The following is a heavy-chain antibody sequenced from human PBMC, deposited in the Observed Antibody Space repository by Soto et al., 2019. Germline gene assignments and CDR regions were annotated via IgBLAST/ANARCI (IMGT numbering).Heavy chain of an antibody. V-gene: IGHV3-30*18. CDR1: GFTFSTYG. CDR2: ISSDGSNE. Sequence: QVQLVESGGGVVQPGRSLRLSCAASGFTFSTYGMHWVRQPPGKGLEWVAVISSDGSNEHYADPVKGRFTISRDNSKNTLYLQMNSLRVEDTAVYYCAKTITTYSGDSRGRGALVEYWGQGTLVTVSS. CDR3: AKTITTYSGDSRGRGALVEY. J-gene: IGHJ4*02. D-gene: IGHD3-22*01.